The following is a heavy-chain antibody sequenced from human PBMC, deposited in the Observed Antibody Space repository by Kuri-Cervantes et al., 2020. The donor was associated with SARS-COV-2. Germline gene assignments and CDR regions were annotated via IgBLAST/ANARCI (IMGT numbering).Heavy chain of an antibody. J-gene: IGHJ5*02. V-gene: IGHV3-23*01. Sequence: GESLKISCAASGFTFSSYSMNWVRQAPGKGLEWVSAISGSGGSTYYADSVKGRFTISRDNSKNTLYLQMNSLKTEDTAVYYCARDLGGTGTTWGQGTLVTVSS. CDR1: GFTFSSYS. CDR2: ISGSGGST. D-gene: IGHD1-1*01. CDR3: ARDLGGTGTT.